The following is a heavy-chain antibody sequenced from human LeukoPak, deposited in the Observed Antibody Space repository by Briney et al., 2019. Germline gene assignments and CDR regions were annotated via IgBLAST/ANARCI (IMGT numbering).Heavy chain of an antibody. CDR1: GYSFTSYW. CDR2: IYPGDSDT. J-gene: IGHJ4*02. V-gene: IGHV5-51*01. CDR3: ARSAMVTGELYYFDY. D-gene: IGHD5-18*01. Sequence: GESLKISCKGSGYSFTSYWIGWVRQMPGKGLEWMGIIYPGDSDTRYSPSFQGQVTILADKSISTAYLQWSSLKASDTAMYYCARSAMVTGELYYFDYWGQGTLVTVSS.